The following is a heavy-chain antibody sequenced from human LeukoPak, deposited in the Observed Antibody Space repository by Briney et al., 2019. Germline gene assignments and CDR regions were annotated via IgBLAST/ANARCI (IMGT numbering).Heavy chain of an antibody. CDR3: AREAGYSSSWYDWFDP. V-gene: IGHV3-23*01. D-gene: IGHD6-13*01. J-gene: IGHJ5*02. CDR1: GFTFSSYA. Sequence: GGSLRLSCAASGFTFSSYAMSWVRQAPGKGLEWVSAISGSGGSTYYADSVKGRFTISRDNSKNTLYLQMNSLRAEDTAVYYCAREAGYSSSWYDWFDPWGQGTLVTVSS. CDR2: ISGSGGST.